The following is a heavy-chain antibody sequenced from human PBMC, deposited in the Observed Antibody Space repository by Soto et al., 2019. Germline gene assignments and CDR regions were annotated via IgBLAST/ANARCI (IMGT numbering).Heavy chain of an antibody. CDR1: GFSFSSYG. Sequence: GGSLRLSCAASGFSFSSYGMHWVRQAPGKGLEWVAVIWYDGNNKYYADSVKGRFTISRDNSKNTLYLQMNSLRVEDTAVYSCARDLRGGSYGDGMDVWGQGTTVTVSS. J-gene: IGHJ6*02. D-gene: IGHD1-26*01. V-gene: IGHV3-33*01. CDR2: IWYDGNNK. CDR3: ARDLRGGSYGDGMDV.